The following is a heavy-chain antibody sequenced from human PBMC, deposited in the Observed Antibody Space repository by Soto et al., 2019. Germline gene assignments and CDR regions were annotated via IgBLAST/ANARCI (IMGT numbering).Heavy chain of an antibody. CDR1: GGSISSYY. CDR2: IYYSGST. Sequence: SETLSLTCTVSGGSISSYYWSWIRQPPGKGLEWIGYIYYSGSTNYNPSLKSRVTISVDTSKNQFSLKLSSVTAADTAVYYCARGRGPSTIYDWFDPWGQGTLVTVSS. J-gene: IGHJ5*02. CDR3: ARGRGPSTIYDWFDP. V-gene: IGHV4-59*01. D-gene: IGHD3-3*01.